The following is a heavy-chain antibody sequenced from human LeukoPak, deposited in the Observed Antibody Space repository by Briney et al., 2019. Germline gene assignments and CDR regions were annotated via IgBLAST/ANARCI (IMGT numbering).Heavy chain of an antibody. J-gene: IGHJ4*02. Sequence: VASVKVSCKASGYTFTDYYMHWVRQAPGQGFEWMGWINPNDGDTNYAQKFQGRVTMTRDTSISTAHMEVSRLRSDDTAVYYCARANFLYCSSSTCLLDYWGQGTLVTVS. D-gene: IGHD2-2*01. CDR1: GYTFTDYY. CDR2: INPNDGDT. CDR3: ARANFLYCSSSTCLLDY. V-gene: IGHV1-2*02.